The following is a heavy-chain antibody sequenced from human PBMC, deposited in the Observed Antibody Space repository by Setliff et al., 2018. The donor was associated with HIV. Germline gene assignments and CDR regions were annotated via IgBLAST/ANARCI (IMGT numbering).Heavy chain of an antibody. Sequence: PSETLSLTCSVSGGSLSNYCWNRIRQSPGKGLEWIGYIFASETTNYNPYYNPSLQSRVTLSIDTSKNQFSLKLRSVTAADTAIYYCARRVDNSGTFPDKNWFDPWGQGRLVTVSS. CDR3: ARRVDNSGTFPDKNWFDP. D-gene: IGHD3-10*01. CDR1: GGSLSNYC. J-gene: IGHJ5*02. CDR2: IFASETT. V-gene: IGHV4-4*09.